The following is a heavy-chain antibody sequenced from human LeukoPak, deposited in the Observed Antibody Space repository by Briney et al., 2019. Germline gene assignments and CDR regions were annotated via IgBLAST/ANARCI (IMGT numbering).Heavy chain of an antibody. J-gene: IGHJ5*02. Sequence: GGSLRLSCAASGFTFSSYAMSWVRQAPGKGVEWVSAISGSGGTTYYADSVKGRFTISRDNSKNTLYLQMNSLRAEDTAVYYCAKVPLAAADAGWFDPWGQGTLVTVSS. D-gene: IGHD6-13*01. V-gene: IGHV3-23*01. CDR2: ISGSGGTT. CDR3: AKVPLAAADAGWFDP. CDR1: GFTFSSYA.